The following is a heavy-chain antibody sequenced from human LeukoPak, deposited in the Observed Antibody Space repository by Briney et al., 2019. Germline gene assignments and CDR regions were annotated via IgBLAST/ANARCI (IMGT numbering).Heavy chain of an antibody. D-gene: IGHD5-18*01. CDR2: ISYDGSNK. J-gene: IGHJ5*02. Sequence: PGGSLRLSCAASGFTFSSYGMHWVRQAPGKGLEWVAVISYDGSNKYYADSVKGRFTISRDNSKNTLYLQMNSLRAEDTAVYYCAEEWGTAMDPWGQGTLVTVSS. CDR3: AEEWGTAMDP. V-gene: IGHV3-30*18. CDR1: GFTFSSYG.